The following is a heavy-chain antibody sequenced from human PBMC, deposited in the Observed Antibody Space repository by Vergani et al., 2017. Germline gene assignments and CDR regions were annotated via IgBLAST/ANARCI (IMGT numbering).Heavy chain of an antibody. Sequence: EVQLVESGGGIVKPGGSLRLSCVASGFSFRNAWMNWVRRTPGKGLEWVGRIKSTFDRGTTDYAAAVKGRFTISRDDSKNTLFLQMNGLKTEDIGVYYCTTDPLYCGDGSCYWLRDHHYYGMDVWGQGTTVIVSS. V-gene: IGHV3-15*07. CDR3: TTDPLYCGDGSCYWLRDHHYYGMDV. J-gene: IGHJ6*02. D-gene: IGHD2-21*01. CDR2: IKSTFDRGTT. CDR1: GFSFRNAW.